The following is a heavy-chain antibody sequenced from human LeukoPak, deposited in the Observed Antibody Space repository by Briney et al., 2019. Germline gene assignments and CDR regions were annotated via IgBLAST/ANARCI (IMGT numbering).Heavy chain of an antibody. CDR2: IYHSGST. CDR3: ARGPAGTGNHFDY. D-gene: IGHD6-13*01. Sequence: PSGTLSLTCAVSGGSISSSNWWSWVRQPPGKGLEWIGEIYHSGSTNYNPSLKSRVTISVDESKNQFSLKLSSVTAADTAVYYCARGPAGTGNHFDYWGQGTLVTVSS. J-gene: IGHJ4*02. CDR1: GGSISSSNW. V-gene: IGHV4-4*02.